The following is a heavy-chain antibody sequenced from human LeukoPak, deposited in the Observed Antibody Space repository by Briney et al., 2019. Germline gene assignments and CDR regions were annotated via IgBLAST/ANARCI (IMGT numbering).Heavy chain of an antibody. CDR1: GDSVSSNSAA. Sequence: SQTLSLTCAISGDSVSSNSAAWNWIRQSPSRGLEWLGRTYYRSGWYNDYAVSVQGRISINPDTTKNQFSLQLNSVTPDDTAIYYCARDRRSFSGWFDPWGQGTLVTVSS. V-gene: IGHV6-1*01. J-gene: IGHJ5*02. CDR3: ARDRRSFSGWFDP. D-gene: IGHD2/OR15-2a*01. CDR2: TYYRSGWYN.